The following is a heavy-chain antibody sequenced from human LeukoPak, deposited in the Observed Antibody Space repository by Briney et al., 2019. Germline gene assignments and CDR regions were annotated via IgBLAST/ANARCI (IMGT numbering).Heavy chain of an antibody. D-gene: IGHD3-10*01. J-gene: IGHJ3*01. Sequence: GRSLRLSCAASGFTFSSYAMHWVRQAPGKGLEWVAVISYDGSNKYYADSVKGRFSISRDNSKNTLYLQMNSLRAEDTAAYFCARGRGSGSVNHDLWGQGTMVTVSS. CDR3: ARGRGSGSVNHDL. V-gene: IGHV3-30*14. CDR1: GFTFSSYA. CDR2: ISYDGSNK.